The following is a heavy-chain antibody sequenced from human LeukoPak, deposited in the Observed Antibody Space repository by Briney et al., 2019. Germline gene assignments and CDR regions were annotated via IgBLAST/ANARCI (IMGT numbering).Heavy chain of an antibody. Sequence: NPSETLSLTCTVSGGSISSGGYYWSWIRQHPGKGLEWIGYIYYSGSTYYNPSLKSRVTISVDTSKNQFSLKLSSVTAADTAVYYCARASRTYYYDSSGYHYFDYWGQGTLVTVSS. CDR3: ARASRTYYYDSSGYHYFDY. CDR2: IYYSGST. D-gene: IGHD3-22*01. V-gene: IGHV4-31*03. CDR1: GGSISSGGYY. J-gene: IGHJ4*02.